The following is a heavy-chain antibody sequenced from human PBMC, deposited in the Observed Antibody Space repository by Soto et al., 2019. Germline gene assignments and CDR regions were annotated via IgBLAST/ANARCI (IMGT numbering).Heavy chain of an antibody. CDR2: FSGGSSVP. Sequence: EVHLLESGGGLVQRGGSLRLSCTASGFTFSDYAMAWVSQAHGKGLEWVSSFSGGSSVPYYGDSVKDRFTISRDNAKKTLFLQLTRLSAADTATYYCAKVLSKNYYYPFDFWGQGTQGTVAS. J-gene: IGHJ4*02. CDR3: AKVLSKNYYYPFDF. D-gene: IGHD3-10*01. V-gene: IGHV3-23*01. CDR1: GFTFSDYA.